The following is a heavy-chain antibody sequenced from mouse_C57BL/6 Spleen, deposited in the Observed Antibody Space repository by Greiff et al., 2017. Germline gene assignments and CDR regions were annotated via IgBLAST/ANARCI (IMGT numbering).Heavy chain of an antibody. CDR2: IYPGSGST. Sequence: QVQLKQSGAELVKPGASVKMSCKASGYTFTSYWITWVKQRPGQGLEWIGDIYPGSGSTNYNEKFKSKATLTVDTSSSTAYMQLSSLTSEDSAVYYCARGIYYDYDRFDYWGQGTTLTVSS. CDR1: GYTFTSYW. CDR3: ARGIYYDYDRFDY. V-gene: IGHV1-55*01. J-gene: IGHJ2*01. D-gene: IGHD2-4*01.